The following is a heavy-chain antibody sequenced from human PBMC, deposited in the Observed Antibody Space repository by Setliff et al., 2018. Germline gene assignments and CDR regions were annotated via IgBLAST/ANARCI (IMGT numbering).Heavy chain of an antibody. J-gene: IGHJ6*03. CDR1: GYNFITLG. V-gene: IGHV7-4-1*02. CDR3: ARGSRFGTIVYRGDYYLDV. Sequence: ASVKVSCKTSGYNFITLGISWVRQAPGQGLEWMGWINTNTGNPSYAQGFTGRFVFSLDTSVSTAYLQISSLKAEDTAIYYCARGSRFGTIVYRGDYYLDVWGKGTTVTVSS. CDR2: INTNTGNP. D-gene: IGHD3-10*01.